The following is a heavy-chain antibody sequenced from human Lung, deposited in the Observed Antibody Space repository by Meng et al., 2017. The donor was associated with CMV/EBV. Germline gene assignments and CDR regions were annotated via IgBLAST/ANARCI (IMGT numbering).Heavy chain of an antibody. J-gene: IGHJ4*02. CDR3: ARKPVLEAMDY. D-gene: IGHD5-12*01. V-gene: IGHV1-46*01. Sequence: ASVXVSCKASGYTFTSYYMHWVRQAPGQGLEWMGIINPSGGSTSYAQKFQGRVTMTRDTSTSTVYMELSSLRSEDTAVYYCARKPVLEAMDYWGQGTLVTVSS. CDR2: INPSGGST. CDR1: GYTFTSYY.